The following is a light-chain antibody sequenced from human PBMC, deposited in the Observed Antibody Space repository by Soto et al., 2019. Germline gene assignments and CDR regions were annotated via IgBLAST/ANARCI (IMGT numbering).Light chain of an antibody. CDR2: DTS. CDR1: QGVGTY. Sequence: DIVLAQSPATLSLSPGERAALSCRASQGVGTYLAWYQHKPGQAPRLLIYDTSNRATGIPGRFSGTGSGTDFTLTITSLAPLDSAVYYWHQRDMWPLTFGVGTKVEIK. CDR3: HQRDMWPLT. J-gene: IGKJ4*01. V-gene: IGKV3-11*01.